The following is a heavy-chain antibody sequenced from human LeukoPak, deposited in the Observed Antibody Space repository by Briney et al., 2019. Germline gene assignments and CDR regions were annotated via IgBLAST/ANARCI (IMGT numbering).Heavy chain of an antibody. CDR2: IYTSRST. V-gene: IGHV4-61*02. CDR1: GGSISSGSYY. Sequence: SQTLSLTCTVSGGSISSGSYYWSWIRQPAGKGLEWIGRIYTSRSTNYNPSLKSRVTISVDTSKNQFSLKLSSVTAADTAVYYCARDYPSYDFWSGYYPNWFDPWGQGTLVTVSS. J-gene: IGHJ5*02. CDR3: ARDYPSYDFWSGYYPNWFDP. D-gene: IGHD3-3*01.